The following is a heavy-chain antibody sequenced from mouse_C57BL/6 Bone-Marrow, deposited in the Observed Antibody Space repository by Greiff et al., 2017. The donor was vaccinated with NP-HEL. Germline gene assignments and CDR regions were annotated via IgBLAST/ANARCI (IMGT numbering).Heavy chain of an antibody. CDR2: IRNKANGYTT. CDR3: ARLRRFYYAMDY. V-gene: IGHV7-3*01. Sequence: DVMLVESGGGLVQPGGSLSLSCAASGFTFTDYYMSWVRQPPGKALEWLGFIRNKANGYTTEYSASVKGRFTISRDNSQSILYLQMNALRAEDSATYYCARLRRFYYAMDYWGQGTSVTVSS. J-gene: IGHJ4*01. D-gene: IGHD1-1*01. CDR1: GFTFTDYY.